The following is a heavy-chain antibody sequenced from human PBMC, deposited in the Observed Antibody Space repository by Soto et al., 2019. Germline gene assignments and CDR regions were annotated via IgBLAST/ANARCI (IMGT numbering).Heavy chain of an antibody. J-gene: IGHJ5*02. CDR3: ASLRAASEPRLFDP. CDR2: IYYSGST. CDR1: GGSISSYY. V-gene: IGHV4-59*01. D-gene: IGHD6-13*01. Sequence: QVQLQASGPGLVKPSETLSLTCTVSGGSISSYYWSWIRQPPGKGLEWIGYIYYSGSTNYTPALRSRVTISVDTSKNQFSMKLSSVSAADTAVYYCASLRAASEPRLFDPWGQGTLVSVSS.